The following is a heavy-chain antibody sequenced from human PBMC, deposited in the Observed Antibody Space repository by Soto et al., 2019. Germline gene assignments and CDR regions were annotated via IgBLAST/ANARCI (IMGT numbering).Heavy chain of an antibody. CDR1: GGSITGAYY. Sequence: SETLSLTCRLSGGSITGAYYWNWIRQHPGKGLERIGSIHYRGSTYYNPSLKTRITISLDRSNNQFSLNLSSVTAADTAVYYCERVRDSFGLDVWGQGTTVTVSS. CDR3: ERVRDSFGLDV. D-gene: IGHD2-15*01. V-gene: IGHV4-31*03. CDR2: IHYRGST. J-gene: IGHJ6*02.